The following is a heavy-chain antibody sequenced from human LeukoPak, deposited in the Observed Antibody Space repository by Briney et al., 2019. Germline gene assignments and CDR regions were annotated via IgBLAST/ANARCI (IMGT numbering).Heavy chain of an antibody. CDR1: GGSISSHY. V-gene: IGHV4-59*11. Sequence: PSETLSLTCTVSGGSISSHYWSWTRQPPGKGLEWIGYIYYSGSTNYNPSLKSRVTISVDTSKNQFSLKLSSVTAADTAVYYCARSNSSSWYYVFDYWGQGPRSPSPQ. CDR3: ARSNSSSWYYVFDY. D-gene: IGHD6-13*01. CDR2: IYYSGST. J-gene: IGHJ4*02.